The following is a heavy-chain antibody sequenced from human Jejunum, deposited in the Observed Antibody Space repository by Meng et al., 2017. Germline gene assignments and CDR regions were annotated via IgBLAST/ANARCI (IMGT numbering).Heavy chain of an antibody. CDR3: ARRDYSNWFYP. V-gene: IGHV4-39*01. J-gene: IGHJ5*02. CDR2: IYSGGST. CDR1: GFSMSHMGYH. D-gene: IGHD4-11*01. Sequence: QLQLQESGPGLVKPSETLSLTCSVSGFSMSHMGYHWGWIRQTPGKGLEWIGSIYSGGSTKYNPSLKSRVTVSLDTSKNQFSLKLSPVTAAETAVYYCARRDYSNWFYPWGQGTLVTVSS.